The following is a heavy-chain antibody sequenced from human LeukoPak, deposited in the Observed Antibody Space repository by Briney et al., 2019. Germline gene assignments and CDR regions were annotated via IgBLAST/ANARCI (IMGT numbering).Heavy chain of an antibody. V-gene: IGHV4-39*01. CDR2: MYYSGSS. D-gene: IGHD3-22*01. J-gene: IGHJ5*02. CDR1: GGSISSSSYY. CDR3: ASQGDTSGFYRGFDP. Sequence: PSETLSLTCTVSGGSISSSSYYWSWIRQPPGKGLEWIGCMYYSGSSYYSPSLKSRVTISAGTSKNQFSLKLSSVTAADTAMYFCASQGDTSGFYRGFDPWGQGTLVTVSS.